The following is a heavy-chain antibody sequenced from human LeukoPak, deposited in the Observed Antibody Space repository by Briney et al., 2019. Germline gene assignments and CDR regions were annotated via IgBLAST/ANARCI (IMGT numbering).Heavy chain of an antibody. J-gene: IGHJ3*02. D-gene: IGHD6-13*01. CDR3: ARVQQPDDAFDI. V-gene: IGHV6-1*01. CDR2: TYYRSKWYN. CDR1: GDSVSSNSAA. Sequence: SQTLSLSCAISGDSVSSNSAAWNWIRQSPPRGLEWLGRTYYRSKWYNDYAVSVKSRITINPDTSKNQFSLQLNSVTPEDTAVYYCARVQQPDDAFDIWGQGTMVTVSS.